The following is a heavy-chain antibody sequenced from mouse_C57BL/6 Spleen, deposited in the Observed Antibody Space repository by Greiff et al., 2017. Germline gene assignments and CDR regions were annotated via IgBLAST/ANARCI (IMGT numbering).Heavy chain of an antibody. CDR2: ILPGSGST. D-gene: IGHD1-1*01. CDR3: ARGAYYYYGSSYGYFDV. CDR1: GYTFTGYW. V-gene: IGHV1-9*01. J-gene: IGHJ1*03. Sequence: QVQLQQSGAELMKPGASVKLSCKATGYTFTGYWIEWVKQRPGHGLEWIGEILPGSGSTNYNEKFKGKAPFTADTSSNTAYMQLSSLTTEDSAIYCCARGAYYYYGSSYGYFDVWGTGTTVTVSS.